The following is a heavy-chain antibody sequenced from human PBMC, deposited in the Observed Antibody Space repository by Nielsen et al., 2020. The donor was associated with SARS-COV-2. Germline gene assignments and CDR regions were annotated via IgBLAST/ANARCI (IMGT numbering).Heavy chain of an antibody. V-gene: IGHV3-30*03. D-gene: IGHD4-17*01. J-gene: IGHJ4*02. CDR2: ISYDGSNK. Sequence: GESLKISCAASRFTFSSYGMHWVRQAPGKGLEWVAVISYDGSNKYYADSVKGRFTISRDNSKNTLYLQMNSLRAEDTAVYYCARDYGDYALDYWGQGTLVTVSS. CDR1: RFTFSSYG. CDR3: ARDYGDYALDY.